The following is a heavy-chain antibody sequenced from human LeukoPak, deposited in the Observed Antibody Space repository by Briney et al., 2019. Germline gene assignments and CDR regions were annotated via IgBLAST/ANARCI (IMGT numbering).Heavy chain of an antibody. Sequence: ASVKVSCKASGYTFTSYAMNWVRQAPGQGLEWMGWINTNTGNPTYAQGFTGRFVFSLDTSVSTAYLQISSLKAEDTAVYYCARRGSVAGSYYYYMDVWGKGTTVTVS. J-gene: IGHJ6*03. V-gene: IGHV7-4-1*02. CDR3: ARRGSVAGSYYYYMDV. CDR2: INTNTGNP. CDR1: GYTFTSYA. D-gene: IGHD6-19*01.